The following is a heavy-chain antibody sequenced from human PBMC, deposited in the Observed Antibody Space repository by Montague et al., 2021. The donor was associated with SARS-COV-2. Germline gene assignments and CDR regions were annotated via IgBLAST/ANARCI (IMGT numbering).Heavy chain of an antibody. V-gene: IGHV4-39*02. Sequence: SETLSLTCTVSGGSISSNNYNWVWLHQRQGKGLVGNGCICGSGSTNYTPSLQSRITVSVDTSKTPFSLNLNSVAAADTAVYYCVRRGRKLLPLATTIDGFDIWGQGTMVTVSS. D-gene: IGHD1-26*01. J-gene: IGHJ3*02. CDR2: ICGSGST. CDR1: GGSISSNNYN. CDR3: VRRGRKLLPLATTIDGFDI.